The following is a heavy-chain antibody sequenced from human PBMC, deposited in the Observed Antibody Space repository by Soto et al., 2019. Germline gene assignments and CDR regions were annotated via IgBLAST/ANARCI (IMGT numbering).Heavy chain of an antibody. V-gene: IGHV4-31*02. Sequence: SETLSLTCSVSGGSISSGGYYWSWVRQPPGKGLEWLGYIYYSGNTYYNPSLKSRLTISVDTSKEQISLKLSSVTAADTAVYYCAREPDGDASGYYCGFDCWGPGTLVTVSS. CDR2: IYYSGNT. J-gene: IGHJ4*02. CDR3: AREPDGDASGYYCGFDC. CDR1: GGSISSGGYY. D-gene: IGHD3-22*01.